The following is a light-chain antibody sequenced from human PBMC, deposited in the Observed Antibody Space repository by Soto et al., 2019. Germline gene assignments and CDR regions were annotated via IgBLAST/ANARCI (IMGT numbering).Light chain of an antibody. CDR3: QHYDSFWS. Sequence: KMTQSPSTLSASIGDRVTITCRASQSVDSRLAWYQQKPGKAPKLLVYDASTLETGVPSRFSGSGSGAEFTLTITGLQPEDIATYSCQHYDSFWSFGQGTKVDIK. J-gene: IGKJ1*01. CDR1: QSVDSR. CDR2: DAS. V-gene: IGKV1-5*01.